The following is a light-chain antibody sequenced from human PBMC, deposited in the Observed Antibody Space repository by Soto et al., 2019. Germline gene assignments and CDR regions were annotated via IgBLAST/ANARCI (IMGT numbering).Light chain of an antibody. Sequence: DIQMTQSPSTLSASVGDRVIITCRASQSFSDYLAWYQQKPGKAPKLLIYKASSLESGVPSRFSGSGSGTEFTLTISSLQPDDFATYYCQQYSSYSTFGQGTKLEIK. J-gene: IGKJ2*01. CDR3: QQYSSYST. V-gene: IGKV1-5*03. CDR2: KAS. CDR1: QSFSDY.